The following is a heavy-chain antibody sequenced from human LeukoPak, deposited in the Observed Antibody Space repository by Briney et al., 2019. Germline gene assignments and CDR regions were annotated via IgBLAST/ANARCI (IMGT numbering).Heavy chain of an antibody. CDR1: GFTFSSYA. J-gene: IGHJ4*02. D-gene: IGHD1-20*01. CDR3: AKDNWNDDNYFDG. Sequence: PGGSLRLSCAASGFTFSSYAMHWVRQAPGKGLEWVAVIWYDGSNKYYADSVKGRFTISRDNSKNTLYLQMNSLRAEDTAVYYWAKDNWNDDNYFDGWGQGTLVTVSS. V-gene: IGHV3-33*06. CDR2: IWYDGSNK.